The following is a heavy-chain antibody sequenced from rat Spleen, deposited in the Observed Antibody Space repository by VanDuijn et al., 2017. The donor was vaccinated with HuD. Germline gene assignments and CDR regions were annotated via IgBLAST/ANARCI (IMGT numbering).Heavy chain of an antibody. CDR2: ISPNGSST. Sequence: EVQLVESGGGLVQPGRSLKLSCTASGFIFSDFGMHWIRQAPTKGLEWVASISPNGSSTYYRDSVKGRFTVSRDNAKSTLYLQMDSLRSEDTATYYCTSHYDGTYPFTYWGQGTLVTVSS. V-gene: IGHV5-19*01. CDR1: GFIFSDFG. CDR3: TSHYDGTYPFTY. J-gene: IGHJ3*01. D-gene: IGHD1-12*02.